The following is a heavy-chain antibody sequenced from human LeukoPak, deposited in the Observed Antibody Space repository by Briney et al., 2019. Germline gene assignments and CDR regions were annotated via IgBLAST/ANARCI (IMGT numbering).Heavy chain of an antibody. CDR1: GFTFSGSA. J-gene: IGHJ1*01. CDR2: IRSKANNYAT. V-gene: IGHV3-73*01. Sequence: GGSLKLSCAASGFTFSGSAMHWVRQASGKGLEWVGRIRSKANNYATAYAASVTGRFTISRDDSKNTAYLQMNSLKTEDTAVYYCTFGSGSSHWGQGTLVTVSS. D-gene: IGHD3-10*01. CDR3: TFGSGSSH.